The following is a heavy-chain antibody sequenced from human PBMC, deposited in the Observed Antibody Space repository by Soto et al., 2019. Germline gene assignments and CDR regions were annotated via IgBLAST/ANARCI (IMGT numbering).Heavy chain of an antibody. J-gene: IGHJ4*02. CDR1: GGTLRNYA. Sequence: ASVKVSCKASGGTLRNYAFSWVRQAPGQGLEWMGGIVPIYSTSKYAQKFQGRLTITADRSTSTAYMELSSLRSEDTAVYYCATDTGSYYDVAYWGQGTLVTVSS. CDR3: ATDTGSYYDVAY. D-gene: IGHD1-26*01. V-gene: IGHV1-69*06. CDR2: IVPIYSTS.